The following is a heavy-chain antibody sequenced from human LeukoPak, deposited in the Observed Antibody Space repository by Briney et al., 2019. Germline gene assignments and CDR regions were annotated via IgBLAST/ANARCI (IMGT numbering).Heavy chain of an antibody. CDR2: ISAYNGNT. CDR3: ARGVGLTTPTGNINWFDP. D-gene: IGHD1-1*01. CDR1: GYTFTSYG. J-gene: IGHJ5*02. V-gene: IGHV1-18*01. Sequence: GASVKVSCKASGYTFTSYGISWVRQAPGQGLEWMGWISAYNGNTNYAQKLQGRVTMTTDTSTSTAYMELRSLRSDDTAVYYCARGVGLTTPTGNINWFDPWGQGTLVTVSS.